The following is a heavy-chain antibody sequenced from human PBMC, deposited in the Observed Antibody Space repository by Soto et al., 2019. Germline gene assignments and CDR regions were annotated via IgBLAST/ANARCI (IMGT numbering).Heavy chain of an antibody. Sequence: SLTCAVYGGSFSGYYWSWIRQPPGKGLEWIGEINHSGSTNYNPSLKSRVTISVDTSKNQFSLKLSSVTAADTAVYYCARGKLSAYVSGSYRYQFDYWGQGTVVTVSS. J-gene: IGHJ4*02. CDR2: INHSGST. D-gene: IGHD3-16*02. CDR1: GGSFSGYY. CDR3: ARGKLSAYVSGSYRYQFDY. V-gene: IGHV4-34*01.